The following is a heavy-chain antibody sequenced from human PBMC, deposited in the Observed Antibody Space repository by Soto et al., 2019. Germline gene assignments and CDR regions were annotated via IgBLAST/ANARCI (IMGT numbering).Heavy chain of an antibody. Sequence: EVQLLESGGGLEQPGGSLRLSCAASGFTFSNYAMSWVRQTPGKGLEWVSSISGGADITYYADSVKGRFTISRDNSKKKMHLTRNSLRADDTSVYYCVKDREIVGATVEYWGKGTVVTVSP. D-gene: IGHD1-26*01. V-gene: IGHV3-23*01. CDR1: GFTFSNYA. CDR2: ISGGADIT. CDR3: VKDREIVGATVEY. J-gene: IGHJ4*02.